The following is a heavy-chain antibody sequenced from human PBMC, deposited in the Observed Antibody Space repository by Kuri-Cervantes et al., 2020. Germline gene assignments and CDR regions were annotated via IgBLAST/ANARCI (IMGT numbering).Heavy chain of an antibody. Sequence: GESLKISCAASGFTVSSNYMRWVRQAPGKGLEWVSSISSSSSYIYYADSVKGRFTISRDNAKNSLYLQMNSLRAEDTAVYYCARDGGVITMIVEDSHDAFDIWGQGTMVTVSS. CDR3: ARDGGVITMIVEDSHDAFDI. V-gene: IGHV3-21*01. J-gene: IGHJ3*02. D-gene: IGHD3-22*01. CDR1: GFTVSSNY. CDR2: ISSSSSYI.